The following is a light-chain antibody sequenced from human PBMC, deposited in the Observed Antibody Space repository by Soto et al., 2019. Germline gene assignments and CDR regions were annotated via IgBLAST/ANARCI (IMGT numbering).Light chain of an antibody. CDR1: QSLSSRH. CDR3: QQYGSSGT. Sequence: ENFLTTATRDPSFSFRERATLSCRASQSLSSRHLAWYQQKPGQSPRLLIYGASNRATGIPDRFSGSGSGTDFTLTISRLEPEDFAVYYCQQYGSSGTFGQGTKVDIK. J-gene: IGKJ1*01. CDR2: GAS. V-gene: IGKV3-20*01.